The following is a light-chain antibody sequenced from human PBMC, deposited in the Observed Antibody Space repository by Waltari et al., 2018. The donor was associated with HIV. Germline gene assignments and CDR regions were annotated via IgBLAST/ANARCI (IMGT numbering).Light chain of an antibody. CDR1: QSVSSN. CDR2: GAS. CDR3: QQYNNWPPA. J-gene: IGKJ5*01. V-gene: IGKV3-15*01. Sequence: EIVMTQSPATLSVSPGERATLSCRASQSVSSNLAWYQHKPGQAPRLLISGASTRATGIPARFSGSGSGTEFTLTISSLQSEDFAVYYCQQYNNWPPAFGQGTRLEI.